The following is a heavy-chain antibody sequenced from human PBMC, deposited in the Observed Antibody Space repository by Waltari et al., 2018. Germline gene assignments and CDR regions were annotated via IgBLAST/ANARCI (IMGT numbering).Heavy chain of an antibody. CDR1: VSPFSSNW. V-gene: IGHV3-7*01. CDR3: ARDNWDGH. J-gene: IGHJ5*02. CDR2: IKQDGSEK. Sequence: EVQLVESGGGLVQPGGSLRLSCAASVSPFSSNWWSWVRQAPGKGLEWVANIKQDGSEKYYVDSVKGRFTISRDNAKNSLYLQMNSLRAEDTAVYYCARDNWDGHWGQGTLVTVSS.